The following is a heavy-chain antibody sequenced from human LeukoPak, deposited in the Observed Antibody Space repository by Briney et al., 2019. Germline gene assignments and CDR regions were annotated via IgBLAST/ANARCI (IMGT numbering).Heavy chain of an antibody. V-gene: IGHV4-59*01. CDR1: GAPLNDNY. J-gene: IGHJ6*03. CDR3: ARDHTNPFPYYYMDI. D-gene: IGHD2-8*01. CDR2: IYYSGST. Sequence: TSETLSLTCSVSGAPLNDNYWSWIRQPPGKGLEWLGYIYYSGSTHYNSSLKSRVTMSIDTSKNQFSLNLRSVTAADTAVYFCARDHTNPFPYYYMDIWGKGTSVTVFS.